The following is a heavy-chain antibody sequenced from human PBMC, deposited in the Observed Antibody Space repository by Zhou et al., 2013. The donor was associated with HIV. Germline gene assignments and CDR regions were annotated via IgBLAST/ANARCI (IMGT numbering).Heavy chain of an antibody. CDR2: ISGYNDNR. D-gene: IGHD3-22*01. J-gene: IGHJ3*02. CDR1: GYSFSTYG. CDR3: ARGRSGYFAFDI. V-gene: IGHV1-18*01. Sequence: QVQLMQSGGEVKKPGTSVKVSCKASGYSFSTYGINWVRQAPGQGLEWMGWISGYNDNRKYAQKLQGRVTMTTDTSTTTAYMELRSLKSDDTAIYYCARGRSGYFAFDIWGQGTMVTVSS.